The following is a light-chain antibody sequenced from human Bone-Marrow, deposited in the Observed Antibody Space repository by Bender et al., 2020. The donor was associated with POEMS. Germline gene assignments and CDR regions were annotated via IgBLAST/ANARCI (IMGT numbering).Light chain of an antibody. CDR2: DVS. J-gene: IGLJ2*01. Sequence: QSALTQPRSVSGSPGQSVTISCTGTSSDVGGYHYVSWYQQHSGKAPKLIIYDVSKRPSGVPGRFSGSKSVNTASLAISGLQADDEADYYCQSYDGSLSAVVFGGGTKLTVL. CDR1: SSDVGGYHY. V-gene: IGLV2-11*01. CDR3: QSYDGSLSAVV.